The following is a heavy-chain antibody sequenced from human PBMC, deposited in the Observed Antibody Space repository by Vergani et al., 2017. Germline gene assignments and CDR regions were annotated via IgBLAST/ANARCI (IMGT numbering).Heavy chain of an antibody. D-gene: IGHD1-26*01. Sequence: EVQLLESGGSLKQPGGSVRLSCAASGFTFSTYAMHWVRQAPGKGLEWVSALTGGGGSTYYADSFKCRFIISRDNSRDTLYLQMNSLRLEDTATYYCVKDAGSYENFFDSWGQGTLVTFSS. CDR3: VKDAGSYENFFDS. CDR2: LTGGGGST. J-gene: IGHJ4*02. CDR1: GFTFSTYA. V-gene: IGHV3-23*01.